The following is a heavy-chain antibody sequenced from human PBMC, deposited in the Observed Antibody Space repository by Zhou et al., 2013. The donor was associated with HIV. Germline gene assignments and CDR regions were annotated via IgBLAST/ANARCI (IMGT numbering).Heavy chain of an antibody. CDR1: GYIFTSYW. CDR2: IYPGDSDT. CDR3: ATAVGVPAAIVSAHDAFDI. Sequence: EVQLVQSGAEVKKPGESLKISCKGSGYIFTSYWIGWVRQMPGKGLQWMGIIYPGDSDTTYSPSFQGQVTISADKSISTAYLQWSSLKASDTAMYYCATAVGVPAAIVSAHDAFDIWGQGTNGHRLF. V-gene: IGHV5-51*03. J-gene: IGHJ3*02. D-gene: IGHD2-2*01.